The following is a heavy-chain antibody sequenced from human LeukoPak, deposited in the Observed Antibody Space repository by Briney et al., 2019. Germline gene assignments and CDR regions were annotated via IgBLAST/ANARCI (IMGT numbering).Heavy chain of an antibody. CDR3: AKAVSYADYYFDS. J-gene: IGHJ4*02. CDR1: GFSVSSNY. Sequence: GGSLRLSCAASGFSVSSNYRSWVRQAPGKGLEWVSILYAGGGAYYAESVKGRFTISRDNSKNTLYLQMNSLKGEDTAVYYCAKAVSYADYYFDSWGQGTLVTVSS. CDR2: LYAGGGA. D-gene: IGHD4-17*01. V-gene: IGHV3-53*01.